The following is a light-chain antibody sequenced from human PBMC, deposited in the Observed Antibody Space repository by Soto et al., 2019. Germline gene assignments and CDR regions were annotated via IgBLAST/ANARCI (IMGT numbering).Light chain of an antibody. V-gene: IGKV3-20*01. CDR3: QQYGSSPLT. CDR2: DAS. Sequence: EIVLTQSPGTLSLSPGERATLSCRASQSVSLSQLARFQQKPGQAPRLLIYDASSMAIGIPDRFGGSGSGTDFTLTISRLEPEDFAVYHCQQYGSSPLTFGQGTKVEIK. J-gene: IGKJ1*01. CDR1: QSVSLSQ.